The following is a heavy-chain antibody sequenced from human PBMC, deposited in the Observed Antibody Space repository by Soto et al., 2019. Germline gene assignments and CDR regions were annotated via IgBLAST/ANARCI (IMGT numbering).Heavy chain of an antibody. CDR1: GGTFSSYS. J-gene: IGHJ4*02. V-gene: IGHV1-69*01. Sequence: QVQLVQSGAEVKKPGSSVKVSCKASGGTFSSYSINWVRQAPGQGLEWMGEIIPIFGTANYAQKFQGRVTITAYESTCTAYMALRSLRSEDTAVYYCARDGETQSGGIDYWGQGTLVTVSS. D-gene: IGHD2-21*01. CDR3: ARDGETQSGGIDY. CDR2: IIPIFGTA.